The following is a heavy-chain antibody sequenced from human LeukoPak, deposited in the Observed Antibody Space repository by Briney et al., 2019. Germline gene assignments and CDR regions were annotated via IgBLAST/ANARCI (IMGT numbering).Heavy chain of an antibody. J-gene: IGHJ3*02. CDR1: GYGFTSYW. CDR3: ARPNYYDSSGYYDDAFDI. CDR2: IYPGDSDT. D-gene: IGHD3-22*01. Sequence: GESLKISCKGSGYGFTSYWIGWVRQMPGKGLEWMGIIYPGDSDTRYSPSFQGQVTISADKSISTAYLQWSSLKASDTAMYYCARPNYYDSSGYYDDAFDIWGQGTMVTVSS. V-gene: IGHV5-51*01.